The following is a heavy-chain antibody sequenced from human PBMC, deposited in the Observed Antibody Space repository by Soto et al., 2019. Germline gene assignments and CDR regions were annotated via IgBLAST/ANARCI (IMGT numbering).Heavy chain of an antibody. Sequence: PGGSLRLSCAASGFTVSSNYMSWVRQAPGKGLEWVSVIYSGGSTYYADSVKGRFTISRDNSKNTLYLQMNSLRAEDTAVYYCARNSGLYYDFWSGYYEVTLFDYWGQGTLVTVSS. V-gene: IGHV3-53*01. D-gene: IGHD3-3*01. J-gene: IGHJ4*02. CDR2: IYSGGST. CDR1: GFTVSSNY. CDR3: ARNSGLYYDFWSGYYEVTLFDY.